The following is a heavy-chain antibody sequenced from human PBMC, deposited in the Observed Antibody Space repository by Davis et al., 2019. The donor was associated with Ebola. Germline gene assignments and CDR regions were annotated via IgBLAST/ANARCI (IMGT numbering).Heavy chain of an antibody. CDR3: ARGNRYYYDSRGRFDP. Sequence: SETLSLTCAVSGGSISSGGYSWSWIRQPPGKGLEWIGYIYHSGSTNYNPSLKSRVTISVDTSKNQFSLKLSSVTAADTAVYYCARGNRYYYDSRGRFDPWGQGTLVTVSS. CDR1: GGSISSGGYS. CDR2: IYHSGST. J-gene: IGHJ5*02. V-gene: IGHV4-30-2*01. D-gene: IGHD3-22*01.